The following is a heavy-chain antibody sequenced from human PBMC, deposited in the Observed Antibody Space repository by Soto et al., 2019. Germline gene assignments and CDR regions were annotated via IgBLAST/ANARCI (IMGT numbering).Heavy chain of an antibody. Sequence: QLQLQESGPGLVKPSETLSLTCTVSGASIATHLYYWAWVRQSPEKGLEWIATISYDGTTFYSPSLESCVAISIDTPKSQFSLNLNSVTATDTAVYFCARRRHGYFDSWGQGTLITVSS. CDR1: GASIATHLYY. CDR3: ARRRHGYFDS. J-gene: IGHJ4*02. V-gene: IGHV4-39*01. CDR2: ISYDGTT.